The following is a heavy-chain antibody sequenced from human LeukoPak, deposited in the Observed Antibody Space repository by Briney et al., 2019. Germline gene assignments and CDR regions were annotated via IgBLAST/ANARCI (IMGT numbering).Heavy chain of an antibody. CDR1: GASITEHS. Sequence: PSETLSLTCTVSGASITEHSWNWIRQPAGKALEWIGRIHGNGSTNYNPSLKSRVTMSLDTSKSQFSLKLHSVTAADTALYYCARGMVSTWPYFYTYYYMDVWGQGTTVAVSS. CDR2: IHGNGST. CDR3: ARGMVSTWPYFYTYYYMDV. D-gene: IGHD3-22*01. J-gene: IGHJ6*03. V-gene: IGHV4-4*07.